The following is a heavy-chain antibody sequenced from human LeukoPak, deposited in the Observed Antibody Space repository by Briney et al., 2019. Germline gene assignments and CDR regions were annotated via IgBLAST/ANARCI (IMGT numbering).Heavy chain of an antibody. V-gene: IGHV4-38-2*01. CDR3: ARRITGTTTWYFDL. CDR1: GYSISSDYY. J-gene: IGHJ2*01. D-gene: IGHD1-7*01. CDR2: IYHSGST. Sequence: PSETLSLTCAVSGYSISSDYYWGWIRQPPGKGLEWIGSIYHSGSTYYNPSLKSRVTISVDTSKNQFSLKLSSVTAADTAVYYCARRITGTTTWYFDLWGRGTLVTVSS.